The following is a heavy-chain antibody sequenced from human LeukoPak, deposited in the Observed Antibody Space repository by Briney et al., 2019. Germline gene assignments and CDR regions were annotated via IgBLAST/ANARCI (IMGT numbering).Heavy chain of an antibody. CDR2: ISWNSGSI. D-gene: IGHD3/OR15-3a*01. V-gene: IGHV3-9*01. CDR1: GFTFDDYA. J-gene: IGHJ5*02. CDR3: AKAALGGLVIGNWFDP. Sequence: PGGSLRLTCAASGFTFDDYAMHWVRQAPGKGLEWVSGISWNSGSIGYADSVKGRFTISRDNAKNSLYLQMNSLRAEDTALYYCAKAALGGLVIGNWFDPWGQGTLVTVSS.